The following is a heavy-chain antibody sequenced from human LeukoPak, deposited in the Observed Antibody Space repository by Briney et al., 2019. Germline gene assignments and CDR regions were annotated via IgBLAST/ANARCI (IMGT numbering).Heavy chain of an antibody. CDR2: ISTIGSHT. CDR3: ATAVAAAPTRAGTIYYFDF. Sequence: GGSLRLSCAASGFTFSTYVLNWVRQAPGKGLEWVSSISTIGSHTYYTDSVKGRFTISRDNAKSALYLQMNSLRAEDTAVYYCATAVAAAPTRAGTIYYFDFWGLGTQVTVSS. V-gene: IGHV3-21*01. J-gene: IGHJ4*02. D-gene: IGHD6-13*01. CDR1: GFTFSTYV.